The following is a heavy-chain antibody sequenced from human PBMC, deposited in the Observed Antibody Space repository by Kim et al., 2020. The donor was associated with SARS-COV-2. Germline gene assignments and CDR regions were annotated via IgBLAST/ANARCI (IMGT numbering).Heavy chain of an antibody. J-gene: IGHJ1*01. CDR3: ATRPPQRFGSFDM. Sequence: RYSPSVQGQVTISVDTSISTAYLQWSSLKAADTAMYYCATRPPQRFGSFDMWGQGTMVTVSS. D-gene: IGHD3-10*01. V-gene: IGHV5-51*01.